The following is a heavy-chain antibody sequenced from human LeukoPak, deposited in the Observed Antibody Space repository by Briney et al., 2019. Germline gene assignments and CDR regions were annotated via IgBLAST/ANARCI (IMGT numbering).Heavy chain of an antibody. CDR1: GFTFSSYT. CDR2: ISYDGSNK. D-gene: IGHD1-26*01. J-gene: IGHJ4*02. Sequence: GGYLRLSCAASGFTFSSYTMHWVRQAPGKGLEWVALISYDGSNKYYADSLKGRFTISRDNSKNTLYLQMNSLRAEDTAVYYCAKDLRGSYDYWGQGTLVTVSS. CDR3: AKDLRGSYDY. V-gene: IGHV3-30*04.